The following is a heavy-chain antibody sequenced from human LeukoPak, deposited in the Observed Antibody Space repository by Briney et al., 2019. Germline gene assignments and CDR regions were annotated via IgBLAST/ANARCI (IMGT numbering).Heavy chain of an antibody. V-gene: IGHV4-59*01. D-gene: IGHD5-18*01. J-gene: IGHJ5*02. Sequence: SETLSLTCTVSGGSISSYYWSWIRQPPGKGLEWIGYIYYSGSTNYNPSLKSRVTISVDTSKNQFSLYLSSVTAADTAVYYCARGRGYSHIRPLPHDNWFDPWGQGTLVTVSS. CDR1: GGSISSYY. CDR3: ARGRGYSHIRPLPHDNWFDP. CDR2: IYYSGST.